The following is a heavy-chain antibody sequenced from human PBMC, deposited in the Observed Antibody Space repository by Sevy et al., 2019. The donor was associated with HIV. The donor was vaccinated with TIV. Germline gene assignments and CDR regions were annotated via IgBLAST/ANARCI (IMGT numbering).Heavy chain of an antibody. Sequence: GGSLRLSCAASGFTFSDYYMSWIRQAPGKGLEWVSYISSSGSTIYYADSVKGRFTISRDNAKNSLYLQMKSLRAEDTAVYYCARVGVLCSGGSCYSPQYYYYYGMDVWGQGTTVTVSS. CDR3: ARVGVLCSGGSCYSPQYYYYYGMDV. CDR1: GFTFSDYY. D-gene: IGHD2-15*01. CDR2: ISSSGSTI. V-gene: IGHV3-11*01. J-gene: IGHJ6*02.